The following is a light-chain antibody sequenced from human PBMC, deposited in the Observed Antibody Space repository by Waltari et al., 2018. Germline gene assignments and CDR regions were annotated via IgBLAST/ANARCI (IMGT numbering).Light chain of an antibody. V-gene: IGLV3-25*03. CDR3: QSADSRGSYHWV. Sequence: SYELTQPPSVSVSPGQTATIPCSGDVLPKQHAYWYQQKPGQAPVLVMKKDTERPSGIPERFSGSSSGATVALTISGVQAEDEADYYCQSADSRGSYHWVFGGGTKLTVL. CDR2: KDT. J-gene: IGLJ3*02. CDR1: VLPKQH.